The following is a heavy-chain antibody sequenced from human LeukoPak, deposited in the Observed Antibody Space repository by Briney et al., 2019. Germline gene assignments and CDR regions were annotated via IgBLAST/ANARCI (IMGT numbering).Heavy chain of an antibody. Sequence: PSETLSLTCAVYGGSFSGYYWSWIRQPPGKGLEWIGEINHSGSTNYNPSLKSRVTISVDTSKNQFSLKLSSVTAADTAVYYCARGGRVAAGNNWFDPWGQGTLVTVSS. J-gene: IGHJ5*02. CDR2: INHSGST. CDR1: GGSFSGYY. CDR3: ARGGRVAAGNNWFDP. D-gene: IGHD6-13*01. V-gene: IGHV4-34*01.